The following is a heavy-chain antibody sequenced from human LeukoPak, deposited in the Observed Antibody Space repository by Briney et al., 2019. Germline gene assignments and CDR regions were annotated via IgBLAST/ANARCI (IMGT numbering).Heavy chain of an antibody. J-gene: IGHJ6*02. CDR1: GFTFSSYS. Sequence: GGSLRLSCAASGFTFSSYSMNWVRQAPGKGLEWVSYISSSSSTIYYADSVKGRFTISRDNAKNSLYLQMNSLRAEDTAVYYCARSAIFYYYGMDVWGQGTTVTVSS. CDR3: ARSAIFYYYGMDV. V-gene: IGHV3-48*04. CDR2: ISSSSSTI. D-gene: IGHD2-21*02.